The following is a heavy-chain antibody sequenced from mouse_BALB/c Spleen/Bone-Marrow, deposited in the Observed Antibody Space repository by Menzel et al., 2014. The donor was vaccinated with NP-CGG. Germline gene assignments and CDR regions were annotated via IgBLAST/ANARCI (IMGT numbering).Heavy chain of an antibody. CDR3: VRNYYGYDGYFDY. V-gene: IGHV5-9-2*01. D-gene: IGHD2-2*01. J-gene: IGHJ2*01. CDR2: ITNGGNYT. CDR1: GFSFNSYG. Sequence: EVMLVESGGGLVKPGGSLKLSCTASGFSFNSYGMSWVRQAPEKRLEWVATITNGGNYTYYPDSVKGRFTISRDNVKSNLYLQMRSLRSEDTALYYCVRNYYGYDGYFDYWGQGTTLTVSS.